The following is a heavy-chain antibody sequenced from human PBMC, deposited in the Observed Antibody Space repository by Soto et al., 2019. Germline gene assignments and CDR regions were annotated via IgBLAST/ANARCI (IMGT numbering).Heavy chain of an antibody. V-gene: IGHV4-39*01. Sequence: SETLSLTCTVSGGSISSSSYYWGWIRQPPGKGLEWIGSIYYSGGTYYNPSLKSRVTISVDTSRNQFSLELSSVTAADTAVYYCMRSPIPYSSSWSFDYWGQGTLVTVSS. D-gene: IGHD6-13*01. CDR2: IYYSGGT. CDR1: GGSISSSSYY. CDR3: MRSPIPYSSSWSFDY. J-gene: IGHJ4*02.